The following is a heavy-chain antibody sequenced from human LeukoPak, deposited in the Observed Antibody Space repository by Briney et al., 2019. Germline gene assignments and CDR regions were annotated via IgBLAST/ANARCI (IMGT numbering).Heavy chain of an antibody. CDR2: INPSGGST. D-gene: IGHD4-11*01. CDR1: GYTFTSYY. CDR3: ARERKSRGLHRGGYYYYMDV. V-gene: IGHV1-46*01. Sequence: GASVTVSCKASGYTFTSYYMHWVRQAPGQGLEWMGIINPSGGSTSYAQKFQGRVTMTRDMSTSTVYMELSSLRSEDTAVYYCARERKSRGLHRGGYYYYMDVWGKGTTVTVSS. J-gene: IGHJ6*03.